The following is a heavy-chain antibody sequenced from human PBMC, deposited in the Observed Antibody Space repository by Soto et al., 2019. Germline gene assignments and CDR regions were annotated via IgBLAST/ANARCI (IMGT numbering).Heavy chain of an antibody. Sequence: QVQLVQSGAEVKKPGASVKVSCKASGYTFTSYDISWVRQAPGQGLEWMGWISAYNGNTNYAQKLQGRVTMTTDTSTSTVYMELRSLRSDDTAVYYCARDPGYCSGGSCYDEYFQHWGQGTLVTVSS. V-gene: IGHV1-18*01. CDR3: ARDPGYCSGGSCYDEYFQH. J-gene: IGHJ1*01. CDR2: ISAYNGNT. D-gene: IGHD2-15*01. CDR1: GYTFTSYD.